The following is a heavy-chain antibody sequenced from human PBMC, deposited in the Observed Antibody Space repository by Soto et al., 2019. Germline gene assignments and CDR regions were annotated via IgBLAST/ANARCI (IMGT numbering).Heavy chain of an antibody. CDR3: ARAEVIKDSSGWWGGDY. Sequence: QVQLQESGPGLVKPSETLSLTCTVSGGSVSSGSYYWSWIRQPPGKGLEWIGYIYYSGSTNYNPSLKSRVTISVDTSKNQFSLKLSSVTAADTAVYYCARAEVIKDSSGWWGGDYWGQGTLVTVSS. CDR2: IYYSGST. J-gene: IGHJ4*02. V-gene: IGHV4-61*01. CDR1: GGSVSSGSYY. D-gene: IGHD6-19*01.